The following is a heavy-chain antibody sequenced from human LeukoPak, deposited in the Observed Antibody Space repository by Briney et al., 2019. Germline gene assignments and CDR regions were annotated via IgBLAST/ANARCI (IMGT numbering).Heavy chain of an antibody. CDR2: IYTSRST. D-gene: IGHD3-22*01. J-gene: IGHJ4*02. CDR1: GGSISSGSYY. V-gene: IGHV4-61*02. Sequence: PLETLSLTCTVSGGSISSGSYYWSWIRQPAGKGLEWIERIYTSRSTNYNPSLKSRVTISVDTSKNQFSLKLSSVTAADTAVYYFARGREDYYDSSGFDYWGQGTLVTVSS. CDR3: ARGREDYYDSSGFDY.